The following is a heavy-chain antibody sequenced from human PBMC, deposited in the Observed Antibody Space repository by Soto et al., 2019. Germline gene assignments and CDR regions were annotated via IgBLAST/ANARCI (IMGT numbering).Heavy chain of an antibody. Sequence: GGSLRLSCAASGFTFSSYAMSWVRQAPGKGLEWVSAISGSGGSTYYADSVKGRFTISRDNSKNTLYLQMNSLRAEDTAGDDWAKDVAKQLDNFDNWGQATLVTVSS. V-gene: IGHV3-23*01. CDR3: AKDVAKQLDNFDN. J-gene: IGHJ4*02. CDR1: GFTFSSYA. CDR2: ISGSGGST. D-gene: IGHD6-13*01.